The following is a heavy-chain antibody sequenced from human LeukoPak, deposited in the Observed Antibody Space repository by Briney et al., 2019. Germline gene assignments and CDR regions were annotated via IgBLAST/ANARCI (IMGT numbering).Heavy chain of an antibody. CDR1: GFTFSAHY. D-gene: IGHD2-15*01. CDR2: ISSSGRTI. CDR3: ARDEAYCSGGSCYLGL. J-gene: IGHJ6*02. Sequence: PGGSLRLSCAASGFTFSAHYMSWIRQAPGKGLEWVSDISSSGRTIYHADSVKGRFTISRDNAKNSLYLQMNSLRAEDTAVYYCARDEAYCSGGSCYLGLWGQGTTVTVSS. V-gene: IGHV3-11*01.